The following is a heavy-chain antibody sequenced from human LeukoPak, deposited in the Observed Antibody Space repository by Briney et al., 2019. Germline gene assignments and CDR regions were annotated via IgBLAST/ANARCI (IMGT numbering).Heavy chain of an antibody. CDR1: GGSFSDYL. J-gene: IGHJ4*02. V-gene: IGHV4-34*01. CDR3: ARGRQLNS. CDR2: INHSGDT. Sequence: SETLSLTCAVYGGSFSDYLWSRIRQFPGKGLEWIGEINHSGDTNYNPSLKSRVTISVDTSKNQFSLKLSSVTAADTAVYYCARGRQLNSWGQGSLVTVSS. D-gene: IGHD1-1*01.